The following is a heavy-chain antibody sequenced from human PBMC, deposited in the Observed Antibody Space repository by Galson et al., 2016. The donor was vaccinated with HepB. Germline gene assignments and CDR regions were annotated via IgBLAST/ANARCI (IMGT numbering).Heavy chain of an antibody. Sequence: SLRLSCAASGFTFSSYGMHWVRQTPGKGLEWVAIISYDGSNKYYADSVKGRFIISRDNSKNTLTLQMNSLRAEDTAVYYCAKDLLYCSGGRCYVFSKPLKRIYSYYTMDVWGQGTTVTVSS. CDR2: ISYDGSNK. CDR3: AKDLLYCSGGRCYVFSKPLKRIYSYYTMDV. J-gene: IGHJ6*02. CDR1: GFTFSSYG. D-gene: IGHD2-15*01. V-gene: IGHV3-30*18.